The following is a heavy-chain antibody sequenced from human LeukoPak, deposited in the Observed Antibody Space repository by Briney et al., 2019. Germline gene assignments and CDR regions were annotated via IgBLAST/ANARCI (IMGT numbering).Heavy chain of an antibody. CDR1: GGSISSGDYY. CDR2: IYYSGST. J-gene: IGHJ4*02. V-gene: IGHV4-30-4*08. Sequence: PSQTLSLTCTVSGGSISSGDYYWSWIRQPPGKGLEWIGYIYYSGSTYYNPSLKSRVTISVDTSKNQFSLKLSSVTAADTAVYYCAREALTRGGTFDYWGQGTLATVSS. CDR3: AREALTRGGTFDY. D-gene: IGHD3-3*01.